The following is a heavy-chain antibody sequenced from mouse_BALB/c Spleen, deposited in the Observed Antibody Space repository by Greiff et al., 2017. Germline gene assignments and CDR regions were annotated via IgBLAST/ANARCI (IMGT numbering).Heavy chain of an antibody. V-gene: IGHV3-2*02. CDR2: ISYSGST. CDR1: GYSITSDYA. CDR3: ARGNYYGSSYGYFDV. J-gene: IGHJ1*01. Sequence: EVKVEESGPGLVKPSQSLSLTCTVTGYSITSDYAWNWIRQFPGNKLEWMGYISYSGSTSYNPSLKSRISITRDTSKNQFFLQLNSVTTEDTATYYCARGNYYGSSYGYFDVWGAGTTVTVSS. D-gene: IGHD1-1*01.